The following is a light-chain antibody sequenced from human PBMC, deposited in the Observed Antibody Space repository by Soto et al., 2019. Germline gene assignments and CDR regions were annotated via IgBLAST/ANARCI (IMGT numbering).Light chain of an antibody. Sequence: QSVLTQPASVSGSPGQSITISCTGTSSDVGGYNYVSWYQQHPGKAPKLMIYEVSNRPSGVSNRFSGSKSGNTASLTISGLQAEDEADYYCSSYTSISTLDWVVGGGTKLTVL. CDR3: SSYTSISTLDWV. J-gene: IGLJ3*02. CDR2: EVS. V-gene: IGLV2-14*01. CDR1: SSDVGGYNY.